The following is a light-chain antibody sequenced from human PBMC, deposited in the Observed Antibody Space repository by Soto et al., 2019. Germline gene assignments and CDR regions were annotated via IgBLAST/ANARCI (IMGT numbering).Light chain of an antibody. CDR1: QSMSRW. V-gene: IGKV1-5*03. Sequence: DIQMTQSPSTLSVSVGDRVTITCRASQSMSRWLAWYQQKPGKAPELLIYEASSLKSGVPSRFSGSGSGTEFTLTISSMQPDDLASYYCQQYNVYPLTFGQGTKVEIK. CDR3: QQYNVYPLT. CDR2: EAS. J-gene: IGKJ1*01.